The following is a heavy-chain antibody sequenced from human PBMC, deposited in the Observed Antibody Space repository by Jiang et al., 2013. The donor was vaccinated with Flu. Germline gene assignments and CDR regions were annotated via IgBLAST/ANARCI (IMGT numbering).Heavy chain of an antibody. D-gene: IGHD6-19*01. Sequence: SGAEVKKPGASVKVSCKASGYTFTSYAMHWVRQAPGXRLEWMGWINAGNGNTKYSQKFQGRVTITRDTSASTAYMELSSLRSEDTAVYYCARGGPSTPIAVRIHYYGMDVWGKGTTVTVSS. CDR2: INAGNGNT. CDR3: ARGGPSTPIAVRIHYYGMDV. V-gene: IGHV1-3*01. CDR1: GYTFTSYA. J-gene: IGHJ6*04.